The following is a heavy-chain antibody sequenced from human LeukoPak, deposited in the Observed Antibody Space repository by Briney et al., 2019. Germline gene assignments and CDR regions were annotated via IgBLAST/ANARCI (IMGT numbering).Heavy chain of an antibody. CDR3: ARGVRGYSYGSDY. J-gene: IGHJ4*02. CDR1: GGSFSGYY. CDR2: INHSGST. V-gene: IGHV4-34*01. D-gene: IGHD5-18*01. Sequence: SETLSLTCAVYGGSFSGYYWSWIRQPPGKGLEWIGEINHSGSTNYNPSLKSRVTISVDTPKNQFSLKLSSVTAADTAVYYCARGVRGYSYGSDYWGQGTLVTVSS.